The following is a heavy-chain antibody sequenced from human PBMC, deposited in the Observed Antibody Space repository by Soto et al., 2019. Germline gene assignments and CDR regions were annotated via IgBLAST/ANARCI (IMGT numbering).Heavy chain of an antibody. CDR1: GGSIRSGGYY. D-gene: IGHD2-2*01. CDR3: ARDRTPPAANYGMDV. Sequence: QVQLQESGPGLVKPSQTLSLTCTVSGGSIRSGGYYWSWIRQHPGKGLEWIGYIYYSGSTYYNPSLKSRVTISVDTSKNQFSLKLSSVTAADTAVYYCARDRTPPAANYGMDVWGQGTTVTVSS. CDR2: IYYSGST. V-gene: IGHV4-31*03. J-gene: IGHJ6*02.